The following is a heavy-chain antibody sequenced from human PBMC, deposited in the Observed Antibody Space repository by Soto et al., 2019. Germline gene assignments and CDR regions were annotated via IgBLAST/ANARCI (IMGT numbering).Heavy chain of an antibody. V-gene: IGHV4-30-4*01. J-gene: IGHJ1*01. CDR2: IHSSGSI. CDR3: ARDLDGLHDDTSGPFPRPG. Sequence: SETLSLTCTVSGGSISSDDYYWSWIRQAPGRGLEWIGYIHSSGSICYNPSLKSRATMSIDTAGNQFSLKVSSVTVADTAVYYCARDLDGLHDDTSGPFPRPGWGQGTLVTVSS. CDR1: GGSISSDDYY. D-gene: IGHD3-22*01.